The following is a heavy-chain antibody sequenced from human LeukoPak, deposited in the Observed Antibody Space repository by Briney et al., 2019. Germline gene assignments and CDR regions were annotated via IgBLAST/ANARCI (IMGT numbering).Heavy chain of an antibody. J-gene: IGHJ4*02. CDR1: GGSISSYY. V-gene: IGHV4-59*07. CDR2: IYYSGST. D-gene: IGHD5-12*01. Sequence: PSDTLSLTCTLAGGSISSYYGSWIPEPPGKGLEWIGYIYYSGSTNYNPSLKSRVTISVDTSKNQFSLKLSSVTAADTAVYYCARAGYSGYDYDYWGQGTLVTVSS. CDR3: ARAGYSGYDYDY.